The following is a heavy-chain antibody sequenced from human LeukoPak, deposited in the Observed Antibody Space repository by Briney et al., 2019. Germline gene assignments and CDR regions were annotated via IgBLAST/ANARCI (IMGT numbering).Heavy chain of an antibody. CDR3: ATLLAGPAGL. Sequence: GGSLRLSCAASGFTFSDYYMSWFRQAPGKGLEWVSYITTSSYTKYADSVKGRFTISRDNAKNSLYLQMNSLRAEDTAVYYCATLLAGPAGLWGQGTLVTVSS. V-gene: IGHV3-11*03. D-gene: IGHD2-15*01. CDR2: ITTSSYT. J-gene: IGHJ4*02. CDR1: GFTFSDYY.